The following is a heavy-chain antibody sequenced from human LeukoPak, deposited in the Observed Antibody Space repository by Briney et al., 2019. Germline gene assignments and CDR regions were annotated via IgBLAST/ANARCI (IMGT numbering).Heavy chain of an antibody. D-gene: IGHD4-17*01. CDR3: ARGPHDYRDLYYFDF. CDR2: ISSNGATT. Sequence: GGSLRLSCSASGFTFNRFYLHWVRQAPGKGLEFVSHISSNGATTYYADSVKGRFTISRDNSKNTLYLQMNSLRAEDTAVYFCARGPHDYRDLYYFDFWGQGTLVTVSS. V-gene: IGHV3-64*04. CDR1: GFTFNRFY. J-gene: IGHJ4*02.